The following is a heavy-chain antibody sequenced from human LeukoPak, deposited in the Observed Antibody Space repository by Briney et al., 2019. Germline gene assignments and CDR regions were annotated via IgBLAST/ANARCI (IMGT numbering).Heavy chain of an antibody. J-gene: IGHJ4*02. Sequence: PGRSLRLSCAASGFTFSSYAINWVRQAPGKGLEWVSAICCSGGSTYYADSVNGRFTISRDNSKNTLYLQMNSLRAEDTAVYYCAKGGSASCYTRFDYWGQGTLVTVSS. CDR1: GFTFSSYA. CDR3: AKGGSASCYTRFDY. D-gene: IGHD2-2*02. V-gene: IGHV3-23*01. CDR2: ICCSGGST.